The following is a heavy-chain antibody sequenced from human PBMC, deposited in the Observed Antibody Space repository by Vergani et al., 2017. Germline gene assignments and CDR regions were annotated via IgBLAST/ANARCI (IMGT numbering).Heavy chain of an antibody. CDR3: ARVNTETNGHLDYCYYMDV. CDR1: GGSFTSYH. D-gene: IGHD4-11*01. Sequence: QVQLQQWGGGLLKPSETLSLTCVVNGGSFTSYHWTWIRQSPGEGLEWVGDIDHTGRPDYNPSLKSRLTMSVDKSRNQFSLTLNSVTATDKAIYFCARVNTETNGHLDYCYYMDVWGQGTAVTVS. CDR2: IDHTGRP. J-gene: IGHJ6*03. V-gene: IGHV4-34*01.